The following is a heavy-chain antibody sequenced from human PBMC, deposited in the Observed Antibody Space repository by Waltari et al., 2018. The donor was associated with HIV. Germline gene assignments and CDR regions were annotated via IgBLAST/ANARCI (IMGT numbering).Heavy chain of an antibody. J-gene: IGHJ4*02. V-gene: IGHV4-4*02. Sequence: QVQLQESGPGLVKPSGTLSLTCAVSGSGGSINSTNWWSWVRQPPGKGLEWIGEIYHSGSTNYNPSLKSRVTISVDKSKNQFSLKLSSVTAADTAVYYCARGSHDYVGNWGQGNMVTVSS. CDR1: GSGGSINSTNW. CDR3: ARGSHDYVGN. CDR2: IYHSGST. D-gene: IGHD3-16*01.